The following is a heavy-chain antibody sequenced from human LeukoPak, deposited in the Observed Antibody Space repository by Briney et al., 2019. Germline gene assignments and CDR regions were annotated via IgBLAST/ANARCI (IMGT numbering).Heavy chain of an antibody. J-gene: IGHJ4*02. CDR3: ARGDGSYSH. D-gene: IGHD2-15*01. CDR1: GYSISSGYY. Sequence: PETLSLTCAVSGYSISSGYYWGWIRQPPGKGLEWIGSVFHSGSTSSYPSLKSRVTISVDTSKNQFSLKLSSVTAADTAVYYCARGDGSYSHWGQGTLVTVSS. CDR2: VFHSGST. V-gene: IGHV4-38-2*01.